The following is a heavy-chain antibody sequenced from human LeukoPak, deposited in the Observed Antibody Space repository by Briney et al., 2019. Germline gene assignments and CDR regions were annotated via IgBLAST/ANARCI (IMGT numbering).Heavy chain of an antibody. D-gene: IGHD1-26*01. CDR1: GFTFSSYA. V-gene: IGHV3-23*01. CDR2: ISGSGGST. CDR3: AKDCRYSGSYYFQH. Sequence: GGSLRLSCAASGFTFSSYAMSWVRQAPGKGLEWVSAISGSGGSTYYADSVKGRFTISRDNAKNTLYLQMNSLRAEDTAVYYCAKDCRYSGSYYFQHWGQGTLVTVSS. J-gene: IGHJ1*01.